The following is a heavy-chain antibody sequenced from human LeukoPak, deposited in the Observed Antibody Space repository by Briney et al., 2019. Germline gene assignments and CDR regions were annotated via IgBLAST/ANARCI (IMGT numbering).Heavy chain of an antibody. V-gene: IGHV1-2*02. Sequence: GASVKVSCKASGYTFTGYYMHWVRQAPGQGLEWMGWINPNSGGTNYAQKFQGRVTMTRDTSISTAYMELSRLRSDDTAVYYCARGPGEYPSLEVVSESPSDYWGQGTLVTVSS. CDR2: INPNSGGT. CDR3: ARGPGEYPSLEVVSESPSDY. CDR1: GYTFTGYY. D-gene: IGHD3-22*01. J-gene: IGHJ4*02.